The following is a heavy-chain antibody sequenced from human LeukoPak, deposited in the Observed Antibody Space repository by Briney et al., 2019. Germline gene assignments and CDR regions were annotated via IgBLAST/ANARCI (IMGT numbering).Heavy chain of an antibody. D-gene: IGHD2-8*02. V-gene: IGHV1-46*01. CDR1: GYTFTNYL. CDR3: VREESGGYFDY. Sequence: ASVRVSCKASGYTFTNYLLHWVRQAPGQGLEWVGRITPSVDTTNYAQKFRDRVTMTRDTSTSTVYMELSSLGSEDTAVYHCVREESGGYFDYWGQGTLVTVSS. CDR2: ITPSVDTT. J-gene: IGHJ4*02.